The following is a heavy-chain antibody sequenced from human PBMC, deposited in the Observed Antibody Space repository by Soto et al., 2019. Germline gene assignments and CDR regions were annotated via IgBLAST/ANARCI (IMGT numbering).Heavy chain of an antibody. Sequence: QVQLVESGGGVVQPGRSLRLSCAASGFTFSSYGMHWVRQAPGKGLEWVAVISYDGSNKYYADSVKGRFTISRDNSKNXLYLQMNSLRAEDTAVYYCAKEGKQLVLYYYGMDVWGQGTTVTVSS. CDR3: AKEGKQLVLYYYGMDV. V-gene: IGHV3-30*18. D-gene: IGHD6-6*01. CDR1: GFTFSSYG. J-gene: IGHJ6*02. CDR2: ISYDGSNK.